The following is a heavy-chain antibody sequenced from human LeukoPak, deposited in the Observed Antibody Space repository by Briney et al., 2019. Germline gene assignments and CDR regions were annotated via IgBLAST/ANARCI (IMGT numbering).Heavy chain of an antibody. D-gene: IGHD3-10*01. Sequence: GRSLRLSCAASGFTFSSYGMHWVRQAPGKGLEWVAVIWYDGSNKYYADSVKGRFTISRDNSKNTLYLQMNSLRAEDTAVYYCARDLRMVRGSRYYYYYGMDVWGQGTTVTVS. V-gene: IGHV3-33*01. CDR1: GFTFSSYG. CDR2: IWYDGSNK. CDR3: ARDLRMVRGSRYYYYYGMDV. J-gene: IGHJ6*02.